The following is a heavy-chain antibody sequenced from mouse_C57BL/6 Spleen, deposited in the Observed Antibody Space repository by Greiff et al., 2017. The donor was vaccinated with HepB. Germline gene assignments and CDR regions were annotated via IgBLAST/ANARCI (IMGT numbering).Heavy chain of an antibody. CDR1: GYTFTDYN. Sequence: VQLKQSGPELVKPGASVKIPCKASGYTFTDYNMDWVKQSPGKSLEWIGDINPNDGGTIYNQKFKGKATLTVDKSSSTAYMELRSLTSEDTAVYYFSTFYYDYPEFAYWGQGTLVTVSA. V-gene: IGHV1-18*01. D-gene: IGHD2-4*01. J-gene: IGHJ3*01. CDR2: INPNDGGT. CDR3: STFYYDYPEFAY.